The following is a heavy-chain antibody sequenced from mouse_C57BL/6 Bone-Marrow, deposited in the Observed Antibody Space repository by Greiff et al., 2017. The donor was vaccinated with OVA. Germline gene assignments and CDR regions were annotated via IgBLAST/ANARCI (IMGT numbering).Heavy chain of an antibody. D-gene: IGHD2-5*01. J-gene: IGHJ4*01. Sequence: EVKLMESGGGLVQPGGSLKLSCAASGFTFSDYGMAWVRQAPRKGPEWVAFISNLAYSIYYADTVTGRFTISRENAKNTLYLEMSSLRSEDTAMYYCARSYYSNLYAMDYWGQGTSVTVSS. V-gene: IGHV5-15*01. CDR2: ISNLAYSI. CDR3: ARSYYSNLYAMDY. CDR1: GFTFSDYG.